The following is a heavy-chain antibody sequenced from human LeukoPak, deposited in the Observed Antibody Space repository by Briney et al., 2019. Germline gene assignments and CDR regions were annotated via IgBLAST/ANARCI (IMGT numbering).Heavy chain of an antibody. CDR1: GFTFSDYG. V-gene: IGHV3-20*04. J-gene: IGHJ4*02. CDR2: INWNGGST. CDR3: ARNSIPLFGYYGSGSYYNVPDY. D-gene: IGHD3-10*01. Sequence: GRSLRLSCAAFGFTFSDYGMHWVRQAPGKGLEWVSGINWNGGSTGYADSVKGRFTISRDNAKNSLYLQMNSLRAGDTALYYCARNSIPLFGYYGSGSYYNVPDYWGQGTLVTVSS.